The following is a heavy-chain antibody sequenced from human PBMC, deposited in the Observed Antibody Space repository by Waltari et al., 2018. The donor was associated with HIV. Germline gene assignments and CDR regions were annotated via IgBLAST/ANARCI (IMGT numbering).Heavy chain of an antibody. Sequence: QVQLVQPGATVKKPGLSVPAPSTDSRYTFTGSYMPWVRQAPGQGPEWMGWINPNSSGTNYAQKFQGRVTMTRDTSISTAYMELSRLRSDDTAVYYCARDGGYSGSRFDWLGQGTLVTVSS. CDR3: ARDGGYSGSRFDW. CDR2: INPNSSGT. CDR1: RYTFTGSY. J-gene: IGHJ4*02. D-gene: IGHD1-26*01. V-gene: IGHV1-2*02.